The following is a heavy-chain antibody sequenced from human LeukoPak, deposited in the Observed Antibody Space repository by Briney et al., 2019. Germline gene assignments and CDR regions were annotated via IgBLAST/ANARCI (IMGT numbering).Heavy chain of an antibody. CDR3: AREALRYYDILGY. CDR2: INPNSGGT. J-gene: IGHJ4*02. D-gene: IGHD3-9*01. CDR1: GYTFTGYH. V-gene: IGHV1-2*02. Sequence: ASVKVSCKASGYTFTGYHMHWVRQAPGQGLEWMGWINPNSGGTNYAQKFQGRVTMTRDTSISTAYMELSRLRSDDTAVYYCAREALRYYDILGYWGQGTLVTVSS.